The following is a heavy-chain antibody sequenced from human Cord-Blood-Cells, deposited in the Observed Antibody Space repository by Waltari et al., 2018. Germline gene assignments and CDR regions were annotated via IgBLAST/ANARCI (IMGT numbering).Heavy chain of an antibody. D-gene: IGHD6-13*01. V-gene: IGHV3-9*02. CDR1: GFTSYAYT. Sequence: EGQLLEPRRDLVQAGRTLKPHCAAPGFTSYAYTMDWLRQAPGKGLEWVSGISWNSGSIGYADSVKGRFTISRDNAKNSLYLQMNSLRAEDTALYYCAKSLKVQYSSSWFDYWGQGTLVTVSS. J-gene: IGHJ4*02. CDR2: ISWNSGSI. CDR3: AKSLKVQYSSSWFDY.